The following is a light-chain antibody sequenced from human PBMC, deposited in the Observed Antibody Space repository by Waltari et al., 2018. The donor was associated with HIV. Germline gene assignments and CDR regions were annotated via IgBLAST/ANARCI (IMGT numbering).Light chain of an antibody. CDR3: AAWDDSLNAWV. J-gene: IGLJ3*02. V-gene: IGLV1-44*01. Sequence: QSVLTQPPSASGTPGQRVSISCSGSSSNIGSNIVNWYQQLPGTAPKLLIYSNNQRPSGVPDRFSGSKSGTSASLAISGLQSEDAADYYCAAWDDSLNAWVFGGGTKLTVL. CDR1: SSNIGSNI. CDR2: SNN.